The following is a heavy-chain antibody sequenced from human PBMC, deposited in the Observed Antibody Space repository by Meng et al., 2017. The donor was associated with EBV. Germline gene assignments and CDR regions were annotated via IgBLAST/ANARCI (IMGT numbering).Heavy chain of an antibody. Sequence: VQVGGSGGGVVQPGRSLRLSCAASGFTFSSYAMHWVRQAPGKGLEWVAVISYDGSNKYYADSVKGRFTISRDNSKNTLYLQMNSLRAEDTAVYYCARDPDSSGWYYFDYWGQGTLVTVSS. CDR3: ARDPDSSGWYYFDY. D-gene: IGHD6-19*01. J-gene: IGHJ4*02. CDR1: GFTFSSYA. V-gene: IGHV3-30-3*01. CDR2: ISYDGSNK.